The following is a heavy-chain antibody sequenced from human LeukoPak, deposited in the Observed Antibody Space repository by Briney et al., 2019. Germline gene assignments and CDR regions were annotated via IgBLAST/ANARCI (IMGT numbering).Heavy chain of an antibody. V-gene: IGHV2-70*11. CDR2: IDWDDDK. Sequence: SGPTLVNPTQTLTLTCTFSGFSLSTSGMCVSWIRQPPGKALEWLARIDWDDDKYYSTSLKTRLTISKDTSKNQVVLTMTNMDPVDTATYYCARIRVDSSGYWFDYWGQGTLVTVSS. J-gene: IGHJ4*02. CDR3: ARIRVDSSGYWFDY. D-gene: IGHD3-22*01. CDR1: GFSLSTSGMC.